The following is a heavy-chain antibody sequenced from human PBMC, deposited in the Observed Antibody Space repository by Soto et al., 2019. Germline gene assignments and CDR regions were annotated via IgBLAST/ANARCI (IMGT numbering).Heavy chain of an antibody. J-gene: IGHJ3*02. CDR2: ISSSSSYI. CDR1: GLNFSSYS. V-gene: IGHV3-21*01. CDR3: ARDASYGGNAFDI. D-gene: IGHD1-26*01. Sequence: EVQLVESGGGLVKPGGSLILSCAASGLNFSSYSMNWVRQAPGKGLEWVSSISSSSSYIYYEDSVKGRFTISRDNAKNSLYLQMNSLSAEDTAVYYCARDASYGGNAFDIWGQGTMVTVSS.